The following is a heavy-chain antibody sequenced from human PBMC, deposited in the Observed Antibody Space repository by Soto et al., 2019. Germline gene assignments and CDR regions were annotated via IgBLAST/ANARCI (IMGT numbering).Heavy chain of an antibody. D-gene: IGHD1-1*01. CDR2: ISAHNGNT. CDR3: AGGRYGDY. J-gene: IGHJ4*02. V-gene: IGHV1-18*01. CDR1: GYTFTSYG. Sequence: QVHLVQSGAEVKKPGASVKVSCKASGYTFTSYGITWVRQAPGQGLVWMGWISAHNGNTDYAQKFQGRVIVTRDTSTSTAYMELRSLRSDDAAVYYCAGGRYGDYWGQGALVTVSS.